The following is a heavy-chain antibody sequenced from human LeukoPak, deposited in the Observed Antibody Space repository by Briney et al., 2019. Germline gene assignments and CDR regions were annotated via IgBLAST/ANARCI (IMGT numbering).Heavy chain of an antibody. Sequence: SETLSLTCTVSGGSISSGSYYWSWIRRPAGKGLEWIGRIYTSGSTNYNPSLKSRVTISVDTSKNQFSLKLSSVTAADTAVYYCARAFYDSSGYLDYWGQGTLVTVSS. CDR1: GGSISSGSYY. J-gene: IGHJ4*02. V-gene: IGHV4-61*02. D-gene: IGHD3-22*01. CDR2: IYTSGST. CDR3: ARAFYDSSGYLDY.